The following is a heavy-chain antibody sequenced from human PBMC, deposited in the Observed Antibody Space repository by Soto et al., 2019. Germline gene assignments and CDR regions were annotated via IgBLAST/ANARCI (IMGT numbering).Heavy chain of an antibody. J-gene: IGHJ6*02. V-gene: IGHV4-4*02. CDR2: IYHSGST. CDR1: GVSVSFSNW. CDR3: ARIVDSSRYYYGMDV. D-gene: IGHD3-22*01. Sequence: QVQLQESGPGLVKPSGTLSLTCAVSGVSVSFSNWWSWVRQPPGKGLVWLGEIYHSGSTTYNPSLKSLVTISVDKSKNQFSLKLSSVTAADTAVYYCARIVDSSRYYYGMDVWGQGTTVTVSS.